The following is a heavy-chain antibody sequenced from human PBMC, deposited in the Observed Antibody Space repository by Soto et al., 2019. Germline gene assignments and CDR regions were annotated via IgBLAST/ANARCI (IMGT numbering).Heavy chain of an antibody. CDR3: AKTYYDFWSGYYPIDY. J-gene: IGHJ4*02. D-gene: IGHD3-3*01. V-gene: IGHV3-21*01. CDR1: GFTFSSYN. CDR2: ISSGSSYI. Sequence: GGSLRLSCAASGFTFSSYNMNWVRQAPGKGLEWVSPISSGSSYIFYADSVKGRFTISRDNAKNSLYLQMNSLRAEDTAVYYCAKTYYDFWSGYYPIDYWGQGTLVTVSS.